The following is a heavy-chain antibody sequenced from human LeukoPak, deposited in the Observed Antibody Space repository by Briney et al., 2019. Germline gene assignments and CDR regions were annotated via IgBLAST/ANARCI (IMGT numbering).Heavy chain of an antibody. Sequence: PGGSLRLSCAASEFTFRSYAMSWVRQAPGKGLEWVGVMAYDGTIQYYGDSMKGRFTISRDNSKNMLYLQMNSLRADDTAVYFCAKESTMRVAASLDYWGQGTLVTVSS. J-gene: IGHJ4*02. CDR3: AKESTMRVAASLDY. D-gene: IGHD6-19*01. CDR1: EFTFRSYA. CDR2: MAYDGTIQ. V-gene: IGHV3-30*18.